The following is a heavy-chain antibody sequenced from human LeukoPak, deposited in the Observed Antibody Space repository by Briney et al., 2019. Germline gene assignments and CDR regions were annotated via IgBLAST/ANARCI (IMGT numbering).Heavy chain of an antibody. V-gene: IGHV3-23*01. CDR1: GFSFDDYA. Sequence: GGSLRLSCAASGFSFDDYAMYWVRQAPGKGLEWVSSISGSGGSTYYADSVKGRFTISRDNSKNTLYLQMNSLRAEDTAVYSCAKDPRGSHNWLDPWGQGTLVTVSS. CDR2: ISGSGGST. J-gene: IGHJ5*02. D-gene: IGHD3-10*01. CDR3: AKDPRGSHNWLDP.